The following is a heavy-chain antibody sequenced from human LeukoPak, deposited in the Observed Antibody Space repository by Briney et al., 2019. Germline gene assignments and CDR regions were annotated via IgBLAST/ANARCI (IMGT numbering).Heavy chain of an antibody. Sequence: SETLSLTCTVSGGSISSYYWSWIRQPPGKGLEWIGYIYYSGSTNYNPSLKSRVTISVDTSKNQFSLKLSSVTAADTAVYYCARVLKMATNVLEPWGQGTLVTVSS. CDR2: IYYSGST. J-gene: IGHJ4*02. V-gene: IGHV4-59*01. CDR3: ARVLKMATNVLEP. CDR1: GGSISSYY. D-gene: IGHD5-24*01.